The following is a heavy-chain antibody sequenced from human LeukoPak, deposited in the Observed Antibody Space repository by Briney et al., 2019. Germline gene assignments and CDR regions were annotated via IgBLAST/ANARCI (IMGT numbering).Heavy chain of an antibody. Sequence: GGSLRLSCAASGFTFSSYAMSWVRQAPGKGLEWVSAISGSGDSTYYGDSVKGRFTISRDNSKNTLYLQMNSLRAEDTAVYYCAKTRPLDSSSWSHGDYWGQGTLVTVSS. J-gene: IGHJ4*02. D-gene: IGHD6-13*01. V-gene: IGHV3-23*01. CDR3: AKTRPLDSSSWSHGDY. CDR1: GFTFSSYA. CDR2: ISGSGDST.